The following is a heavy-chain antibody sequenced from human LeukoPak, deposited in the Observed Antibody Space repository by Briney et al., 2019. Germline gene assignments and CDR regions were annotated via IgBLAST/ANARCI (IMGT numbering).Heavy chain of an antibody. J-gene: IGHJ4*02. D-gene: IGHD6-13*01. Sequence: PGGSLRLSCAASGFTFDDYAMHWVRQAPGKGLEWVSGISWNSGSIGYADSVKGRFTISRDNAKNSLYLQMNSLRAEDTAFYYCAKDLGASTSSSLDYWGQGTLVTVSS. CDR2: ISWNSGSI. CDR1: GFTFDDYA. V-gene: IGHV3-9*01. CDR3: AKDLGASTSSSLDY.